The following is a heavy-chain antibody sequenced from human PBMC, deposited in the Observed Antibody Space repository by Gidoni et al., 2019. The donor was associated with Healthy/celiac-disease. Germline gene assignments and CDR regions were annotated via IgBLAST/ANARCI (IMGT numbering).Heavy chain of an antibody. V-gene: IGHV3-33*01. Sequence: QVQLVESGGGVVQPGRSLRLSCAASVFTFSSYGMHWVRQAPGKGLEWVAVIWYDGSNKYYADSGKGRFTISRVNSKNTLYLQMNSLRAEDTAVYYCATIVATNRFDYWGQGTLVTVSS. J-gene: IGHJ4*02. CDR2: IWYDGSNK. CDR1: VFTFSSYG. CDR3: ATIVATNRFDY. D-gene: IGHD5-12*01.